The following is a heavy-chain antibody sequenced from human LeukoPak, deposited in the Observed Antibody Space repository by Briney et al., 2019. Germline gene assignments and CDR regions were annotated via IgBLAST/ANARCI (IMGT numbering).Heavy chain of an antibody. CDR2: IYYSGST. CDR1: GGSLSSSSYY. V-gene: IGHV4-39*07. D-gene: IGHD3-22*01. Sequence: SETLSLTCTVSGGSLSSSSYYWGWIRQPPGKGLEWIGSIYYSGSTYYNPSLKSRVTISVDTSKNQFSLKLSSVTAADTAVYYCARDRFQRSITMIVVARRRHHYMDVWGKGTTVTVSS. J-gene: IGHJ6*03. CDR3: ARDRFQRSITMIVVARRRHHYMDV.